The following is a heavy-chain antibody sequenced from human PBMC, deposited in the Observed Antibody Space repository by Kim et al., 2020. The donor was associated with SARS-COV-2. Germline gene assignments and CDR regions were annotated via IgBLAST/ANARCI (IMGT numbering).Heavy chain of an antibody. D-gene: IGHD6-19*01. CDR3: VAGTYSSAWAPLDC. CDR2: ITGSSSHM. CDR1: GFTFSDYC. Sequence: GGSLRLSCAASGFTFSDYCLNWVRQAPGKGLEWVSSITGSSSHMHYIDSVKGRFTISRDNARNSLYLQMSSLRAEDTAIYYCVAGTYSSAWAPLDCWGQG. J-gene: IGHJ4*02. V-gene: IGHV3-21*01.